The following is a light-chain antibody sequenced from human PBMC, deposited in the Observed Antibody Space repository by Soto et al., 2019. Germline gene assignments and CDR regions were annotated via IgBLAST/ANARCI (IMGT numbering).Light chain of an antibody. CDR1: QSVTRS. Sequence: EIVMTQSPATLSVSPGERVTFSCRASQSVTRSLAWYQHKPGQAPRLLISGASTGATGIPARFSGSGSGTEFTLTINSLQSEDYAIYYCQQYAQWPVTFGGGTKVDIK. CDR2: GAS. CDR3: QQYAQWPVT. J-gene: IGKJ4*01. V-gene: IGKV3-15*01.